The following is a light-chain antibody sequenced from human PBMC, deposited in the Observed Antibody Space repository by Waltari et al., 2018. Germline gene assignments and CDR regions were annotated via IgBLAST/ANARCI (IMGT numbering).Light chain of an antibody. CDR2: DVS. CDR1: SSDVGGHNY. J-gene: IGLJ1*01. V-gene: IGLV2-14*01. Sequence: QSALTQPASVSGSPGQSITISCTGTSSDVGGHNYVSWYQQHPGKAPKLMIYDVSKRPSGVSNRFSGSKSGNTASLTISGLQAEDEADYYCSSYTSSSTFVFGTGTKVTVL. CDR3: SSYTSSSTFV.